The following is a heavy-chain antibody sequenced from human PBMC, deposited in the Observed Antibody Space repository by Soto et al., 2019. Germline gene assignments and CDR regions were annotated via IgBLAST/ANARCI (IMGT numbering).Heavy chain of an antibody. J-gene: IGHJ4*02. V-gene: IGHV3-9*01. CDR1: GFTFDDYA. CDR2: ISWNSGSI. CDR3: AKDMGGAAAGPLYY. D-gene: IGHD6-13*01. Sequence: EVKLVESGGGLVQPGRSLRLSCAASGFTFDDYAMHWVRHAPGKGLEWVSGISWNSGSIGYADSVKGRFTISRDNAKNSLYLQMNSLRAEDTALYYCAKDMGGAAAGPLYYWGQGTLVTVSS.